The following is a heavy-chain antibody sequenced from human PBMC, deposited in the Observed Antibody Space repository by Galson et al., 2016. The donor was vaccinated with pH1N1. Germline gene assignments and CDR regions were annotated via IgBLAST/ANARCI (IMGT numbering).Heavy chain of an antibody. CDR1: GYNFDRYW. J-gene: IGHJ4*02. CDR3: VREYCSGGACFPFFDF. D-gene: IGHD2-15*01. Sequence: SGAEVKKPGESLKISCTGSGYNFDRYWIGWVRQMPGKGLEWMGIIYPGDSDTRYSPSFQGQVSISADKSISTAYLQWSSLKASDTAMYYCVREYCSGGACFPFFDFRGQGTLVTVSS. CDR2: IYPGDSDT. V-gene: IGHV5-51*03.